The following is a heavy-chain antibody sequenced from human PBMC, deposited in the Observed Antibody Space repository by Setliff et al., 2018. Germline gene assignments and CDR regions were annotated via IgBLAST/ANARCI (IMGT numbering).Heavy chain of an antibody. D-gene: IGHD2-15*01. CDR3: ARSGGSNWQTKLDY. CDR2: INAGNGNT. Sequence: ASVKVSCKASGGTFSSYVISWVREAPGQGLEWMGGINAGNGNTKYSQEFQDRVTITRDTSASIAFMELSSLRSEDMAVYYCARSGGSNWQTKLDYWGQGTLVTVSS. V-gene: IGHV1-3*03. CDR1: GGTFSSYV. J-gene: IGHJ4*02.